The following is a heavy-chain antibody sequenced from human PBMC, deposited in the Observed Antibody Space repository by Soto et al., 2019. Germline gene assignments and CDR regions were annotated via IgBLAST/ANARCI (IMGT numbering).Heavy chain of an antibody. CDR1: GGSISSGGYY. D-gene: IGHD3-22*01. CDR2: IYYSGST. J-gene: IGHJ5*02. CDR3: ARGVVGSSGYYYT. V-gene: IGHV4-31*03. Sequence: QVQLQESGPGLVKPSQTLSLTCTVSGGSISSGGYYWSWIRQHPGKGLEWIGYIYYSGSTYYNPSLNGRVTISVDTSKNQFSLKLSSVTAADTAVYYCARGVVGSSGYYYTWGQGTLVTVSS.